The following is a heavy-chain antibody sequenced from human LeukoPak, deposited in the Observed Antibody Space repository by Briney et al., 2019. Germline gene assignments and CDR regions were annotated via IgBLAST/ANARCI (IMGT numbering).Heavy chain of an antibody. CDR1: GFTFSSYA. CDR2: ISGSGGGT. J-gene: IGHJ4*02. D-gene: IGHD3-16*01. CDR3: AKDPYLDY. V-gene: IGHV3-23*01. Sequence: PGGSLRLSCAASGFTFSSYAMSWVRQAPGKGLEWVSAISGSGGGTYYADSVQGRFTISRHNSKQTLYRQLNSLRAEDTAVCYFAKDPYLDYWGQGTLVTASS.